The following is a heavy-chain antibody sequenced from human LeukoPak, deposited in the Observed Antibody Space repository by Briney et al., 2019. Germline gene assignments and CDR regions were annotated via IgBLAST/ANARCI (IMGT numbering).Heavy chain of an antibody. Sequence: PGGSLRLSCAASAFTFRSYAMNWVRQAPGRGLEWVSVISGSGDSTYYADSVKGRFTVSRDNSKDTLSLQMNSLSAEDTGVYFCANPSANWGGPSQYFTMDVWGRGTTVTVSS. CDR1: AFTFRSYA. J-gene: IGHJ6*02. V-gene: IGHV3-23*01. D-gene: IGHD3-16*01. CDR3: ANPSANWGGPSQYFTMDV. CDR2: ISGSGDST.